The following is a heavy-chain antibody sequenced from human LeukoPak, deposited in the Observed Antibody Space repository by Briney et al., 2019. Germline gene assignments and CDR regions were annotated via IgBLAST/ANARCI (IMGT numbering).Heavy chain of an antibody. V-gene: IGHV3-30*18. CDR2: ISYDGSNK. Sequence: GGSLRLSCAASGFTFSSYGMHWVRQAPGKGLEWVAVISYDGSNKYYADSVKGRFTISRDNSKNTLYLQMNSLRAEDTAVYYCAKAPDFWSGYLYWGQGTLVTVSS. D-gene: IGHD3-3*01. CDR3: AKAPDFWSGYLY. J-gene: IGHJ4*02. CDR1: GFTFSSYG.